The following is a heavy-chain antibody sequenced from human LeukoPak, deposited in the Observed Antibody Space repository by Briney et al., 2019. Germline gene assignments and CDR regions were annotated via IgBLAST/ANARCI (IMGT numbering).Heavy chain of an antibody. Sequence: GGSLRLSCAASGFTFSTYWMSWVRQAPGKGLEWVANIKQDESEKYYVDSVKGRFTISRDNAKSSLYLQMNSLRAEDTAVYYCARDRRDGYNLLDYWGQGTLVTVSS. CDR1: GFTFSTYW. J-gene: IGHJ4*02. CDR3: ARDRRDGYNLLDY. D-gene: IGHD5-24*01. V-gene: IGHV3-7*01. CDR2: IKQDESEK.